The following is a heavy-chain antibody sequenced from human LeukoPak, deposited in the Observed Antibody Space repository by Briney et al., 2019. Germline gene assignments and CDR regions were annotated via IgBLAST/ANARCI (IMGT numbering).Heavy chain of an antibody. J-gene: IGHJ4*02. V-gene: IGHV3-66*01. CDR3: AMTVTTGIFDY. CDR2: IYSGGST. Sequence: LSGGSLRLSCAASGFTVSSNYMSWVRQAPGKGLEWVSVIYSGGSTYYADSVKGRFTISRDNSKNTLYLQMNSLRAEDTAVYYCAMTVTTGIFDYWGQGTLVTVSS. D-gene: IGHD4-17*01. CDR1: GFTVSSNY.